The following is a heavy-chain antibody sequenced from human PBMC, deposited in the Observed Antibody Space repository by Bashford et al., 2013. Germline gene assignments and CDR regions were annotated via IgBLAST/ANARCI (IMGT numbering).Heavy chain of an antibody. CDR2: IIPLFGTP. J-gene: IGHJ4*02. CDR1: GGTFSSYA. CDR3: TREGGETNSWSFDF. Sequence: SVKVSCKASGGTFSSYAFSWVRQAPGQGLEWMGGIIPLFGTPNYAQKFKGRVTITADESTTTAYMELNSLRSEDTAVYYCTREGGETNSWSFDFWGQGTRVTVSS. V-gene: IGHV1-69*13. D-gene: IGHD6-13*01.